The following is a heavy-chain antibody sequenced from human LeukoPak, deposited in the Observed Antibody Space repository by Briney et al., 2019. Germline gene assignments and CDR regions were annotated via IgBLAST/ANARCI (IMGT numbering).Heavy chain of an antibody. CDR2: IYSGDRT. Sequence: GGSLRLSCAVSGFTVSSNYMSWVRQAPGKGLEWVSVIYSGDRTNYADSVKGRFTISRDNSKNTLYLQMNSLRAEDTAVYYCARVKWQLGQVIDYWGQGTLVTVSS. V-gene: IGHV3-53*01. CDR1: GFTVSSNY. J-gene: IGHJ4*02. D-gene: IGHD6-6*01. CDR3: ARVKWQLGQVIDY.